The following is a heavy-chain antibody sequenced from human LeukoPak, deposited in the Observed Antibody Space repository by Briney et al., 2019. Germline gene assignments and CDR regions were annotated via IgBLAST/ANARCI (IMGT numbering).Heavy chain of an antibody. V-gene: IGHV4-4*07. Sequence: TTSETLSLTCTVSGGSISSYYWSWIRQPAGKGLEWIGRIYTSGSTNYNPSLKSRVTMSVDTSKNQFSLKLSSVTAADTAVYYCARGIQPQPHNWFDPRGQGTLVTVSS. J-gene: IGHJ5*02. CDR3: ARGIQPQPHNWFDP. CDR2: IYTSGST. CDR1: GGSISSYY. D-gene: IGHD5-18*01.